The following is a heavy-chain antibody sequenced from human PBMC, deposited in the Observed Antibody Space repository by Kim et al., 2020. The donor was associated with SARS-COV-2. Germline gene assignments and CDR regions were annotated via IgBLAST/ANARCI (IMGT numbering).Heavy chain of an antibody. J-gene: IGHJ6*02. CDR3: ARDLYRLHSGWYHPRYYYYGMDV. CDR1: GFTFSSYA. CDR2: ISYDGSNK. Sequence: GGSLRLSCAASGFTFSSYAMHWVRQAPGKGLEWVAVISYDGSNKYYADSVKGRFTISRDNSKNTLYLQMNSLRAEDTAVYYCARDLYRLHSGWYHPRYYYYGMDVWGQGTTVTVSS. D-gene: IGHD6-19*01. V-gene: IGHV3-30-3*01.